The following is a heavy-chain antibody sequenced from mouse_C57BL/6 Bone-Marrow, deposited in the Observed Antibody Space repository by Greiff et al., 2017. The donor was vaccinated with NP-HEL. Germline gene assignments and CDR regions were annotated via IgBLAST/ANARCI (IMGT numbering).Heavy chain of an antibody. CDR3: AREGIVTTNYYAMDY. CDR2: ISSGSSTI. V-gene: IGHV5-17*01. CDR1: GFTFSDYG. D-gene: IGHD2-5*01. Sequence: EVQLVESGGGLVKPGGSLKLSCAASGFTFSDYGMHWVRQAPEKGLEWVAYISSGSSTIYYVDTVKGRFTISRDNAKNTLFLQMTSLRSEDTAMYYCAREGIVTTNYYAMDYWGQGTSVTVSS. J-gene: IGHJ4*01.